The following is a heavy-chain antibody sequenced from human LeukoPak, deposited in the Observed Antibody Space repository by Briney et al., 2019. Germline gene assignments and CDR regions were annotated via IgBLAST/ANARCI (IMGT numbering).Heavy chain of an antibody. CDR3: VKEGQQRGVAGFDY. Sequence: GGSLRLSCSASGFTFSSYAMHWVRQAPGKGLEYVSAISSNGGSTYYADSVKGRFTISRDNSKNSLYLQMSSLRAEDTTVYYCVKEGQQRGVAGFDYWGQGTLVTVSS. J-gene: IGHJ4*02. V-gene: IGHV3-64D*06. CDR2: ISSNGGST. CDR1: GFTFSSYA. D-gene: IGHD6-13*01.